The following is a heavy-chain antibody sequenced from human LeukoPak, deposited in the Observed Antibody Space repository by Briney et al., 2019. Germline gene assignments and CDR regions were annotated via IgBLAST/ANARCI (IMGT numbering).Heavy chain of an antibody. CDR1: GFTFSNAW. J-gene: IGHJ1*01. V-gene: IGHV3-15*01. CDR2: IKRQSDGATT. Sequence: GGSLRLSCVASGFTFSNAWMNWVRQAPGKGLEWVGRIKRQSDGATTDYAAPVKGKFTISRDDSKNTLYLQMNSLKSEDTAVYYCTTGGGVYDYVSLHWGQGTLVTVSS. D-gene: IGHD3-16*01. CDR3: TTGGGVYDYVSLH.